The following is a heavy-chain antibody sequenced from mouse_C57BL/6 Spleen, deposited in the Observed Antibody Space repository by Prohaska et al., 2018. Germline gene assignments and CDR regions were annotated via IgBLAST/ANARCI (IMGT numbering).Heavy chain of an antibody. CDR1: GYAFTNYL. CDR3: ERRRGYGNYGRLAY. V-gene: IGHV1-54*01. CDR2: INPGSGGT. J-gene: IGHJ3*01. D-gene: IGHD2-1*01. Sequence: QVQLQQSGAELVRPGTSVKVSCKASGYAFTNYLIEWVKQRPGQGLEWIGVINPGSGGTNYNEKFKGKATLTADKSSSTAYMQLISLTSEDAAGYFCERRRGYGNYGRLAYWGQVTLVTVAA.